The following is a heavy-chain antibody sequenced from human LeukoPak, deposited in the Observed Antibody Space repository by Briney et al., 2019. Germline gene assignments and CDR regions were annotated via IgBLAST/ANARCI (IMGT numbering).Heavy chain of an antibody. Sequence: PSETLSLTCTVSGGSISSGGYYWSWIRQPPGKGLEWIGYIYHSGSTYYNPSLKSRVTISVDRSKNQFSLKLSSVTAADTAVYYCARDPMGGGYGFDYWGQGTLVTVSS. CDR2: IYHSGST. CDR1: GGSISSGGYY. D-gene: IGHD3-16*01. V-gene: IGHV4-30-2*01. J-gene: IGHJ4*02. CDR3: ARDPMGGGYGFDY.